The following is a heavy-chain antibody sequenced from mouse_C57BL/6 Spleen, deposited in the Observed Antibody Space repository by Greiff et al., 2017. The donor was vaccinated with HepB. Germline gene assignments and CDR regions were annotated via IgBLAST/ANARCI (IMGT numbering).Heavy chain of an antibody. Sequence: QVQLQQPGAELVKPGASVKLSCKASGYTFTSYWMHWVKQRPGQGLEWIGMIHPNSGSTNYNEKFKGKATLTVDKSSSTAYMQLSSLTSEDSAVYYCARSYYYGSSPRMDYWGQGTSVTVSS. J-gene: IGHJ4*01. CDR3: ARSYYYGSSPRMDY. V-gene: IGHV1-64*01. D-gene: IGHD1-1*01. CDR2: IHPNSGST. CDR1: GYTFTSYW.